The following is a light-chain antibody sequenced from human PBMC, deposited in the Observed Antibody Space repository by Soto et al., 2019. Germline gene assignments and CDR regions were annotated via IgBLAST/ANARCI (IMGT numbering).Light chain of an antibody. CDR3: SSYTNTGTLYV. V-gene: IGLV2-14*01. CDR1: SRDIGFYNY. Sequence: QSALTQPASVSGSPGQSITISCTGTSRDIGFYNYVSWYQQHPGKAPKLIIYEVAKRPSGVSSRFSGSKSGNTASLTISGLQAEDEADYHCSSYTNTGTLYVFGTGTKVTGL. J-gene: IGLJ1*01. CDR2: EVA.